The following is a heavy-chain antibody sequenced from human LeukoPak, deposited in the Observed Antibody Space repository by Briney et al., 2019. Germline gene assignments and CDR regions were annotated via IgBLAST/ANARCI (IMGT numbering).Heavy chain of an antibody. V-gene: IGHV3-33*01. CDR2: IWYDGSNK. D-gene: IGHD3-10*01. J-gene: IGHJ4*02. CDR3: ATGSGGDVEY. CDR1: GFTFSSYG. Sequence: GRSLRLSCAASGFTFSSYGMHWVRQAPGKGLEWVAVIWYDGSNKYYADSVKGRFTISRDNSKNTLYLQRNSLRAEDTAVYYCATGSGGDVEYWGQGTLVTVSS.